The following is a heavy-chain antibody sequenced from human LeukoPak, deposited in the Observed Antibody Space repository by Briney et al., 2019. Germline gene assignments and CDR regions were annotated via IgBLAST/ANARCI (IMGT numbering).Heavy chain of an antibody. J-gene: IGHJ4*02. Sequence: ASVKVSCKASGYTFTNYYIYWLRQAPGQGLEWMGIINPSGGSTFYAQKFQGRVTITADESTSTAYMELSSLRSEDTAVYYCARDSMVRGYSFDYWGQGTLVTVSS. CDR2: INPSGGST. D-gene: IGHD3-10*01. V-gene: IGHV1-46*01. CDR1: GYTFTNYY. CDR3: ARDSMVRGYSFDY.